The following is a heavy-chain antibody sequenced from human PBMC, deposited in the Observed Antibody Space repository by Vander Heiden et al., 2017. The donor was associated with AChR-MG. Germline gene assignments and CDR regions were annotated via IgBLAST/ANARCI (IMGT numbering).Heavy chain of an antibody. CDR2: ISGRGGST. D-gene: IGHD4-17*01. Sequence: EVQLLESGGGLVQPGGSLRLPCAASGFTFSSYAMSWVRQPPGKGLEWVSAISGRGGSTYYADSVKGRFTISRDNSKNTLYLQMNSLRAEDTAVYYCAKGLFVGTTRPAGLDYWGQGTLVTVSS. V-gene: IGHV3-23*01. J-gene: IGHJ4*02. CDR3: AKGLFVGTTRPAGLDY. CDR1: GFTFSSYA.